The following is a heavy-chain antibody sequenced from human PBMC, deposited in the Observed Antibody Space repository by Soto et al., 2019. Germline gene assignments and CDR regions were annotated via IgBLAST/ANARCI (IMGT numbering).Heavy chain of an antibody. CDR3: ARAYGSGTKGCLDY. Sequence: QVQLVQSGAEVKKPGASVKVSCKASGYSFPTYYMHWVRQAPGQGLEWMGIINPSGGSTSYAQKFQGRVTMTRDTPTSTVYMELSSLRSEDTAVYYCARAYGSGTKGCLDYWGQGTLVTVSS. CDR1: GYSFPTYY. J-gene: IGHJ4*02. V-gene: IGHV1-46*03. D-gene: IGHD3-10*01. CDR2: INPSGGST.